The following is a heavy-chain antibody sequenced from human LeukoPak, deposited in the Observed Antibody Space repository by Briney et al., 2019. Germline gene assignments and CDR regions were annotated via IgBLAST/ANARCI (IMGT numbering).Heavy chain of an antibody. J-gene: IGHJ4*02. V-gene: IGHV3-7*02. CDR2: IMEDGVEK. D-gene: IGHD2-15*01. CDR1: GFSFSSYW. CDR3: AKPGGYSSGGDRD. Sequence: EGSLRLSCAASGFSFSSYWMSWVRQPPGKGLEWVANIMEDGVEKYYVDPFKGRFTISRDNSKNTLYLQMNSLRAEDTAVYYCAKPGGYSSGGDRDWGQGTLVTVSS.